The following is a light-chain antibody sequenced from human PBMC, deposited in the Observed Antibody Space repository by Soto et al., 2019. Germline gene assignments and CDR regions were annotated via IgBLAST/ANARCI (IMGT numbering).Light chain of an antibody. J-gene: IGKJ4*01. Sequence: DIKMTQSPSSLSASVGDRITITCQASQDISNYLNWYQHKPGKDPKLLIYGASNLETGVPSRFSGSGFGTDFTFTISSLQPEDIATYYCQQYDNLLVTFAGGTKVEIK. CDR1: QDISNY. CDR3: QQYDNLLVT. CDR2: GAS. V-gene: IGKV1-33*01.